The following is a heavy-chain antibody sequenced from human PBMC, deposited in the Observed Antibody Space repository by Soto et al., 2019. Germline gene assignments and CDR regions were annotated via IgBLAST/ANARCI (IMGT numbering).Heavy chain of an antibody. V-gene: IGHV4-30-2*01. CDR2: IYHSGST. Sequence: PSETLSLTCAVSGCSISSGGYSWSWIRQPPGKGLEWIGYIYHSGSTCYNPSLKSRVTISVDRSKNQFSLKLSSVTAADTAVYYCARTESGTFDPWGQGTLVTVSS. J-gene: IGHJ5*02. CDR3: ARTESGTFDP. D-gene: IGHD1-7*01. CDR1: GCSISSGGYS.